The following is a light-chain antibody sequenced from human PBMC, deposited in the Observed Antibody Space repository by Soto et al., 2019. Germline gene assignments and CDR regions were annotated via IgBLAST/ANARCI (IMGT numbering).Light chain of an antibody. CDR3: SSYTSSSTRV. CDR2: EVS. J-gene: IGLJ1*01. CDR1: SSDVGAYNS. Sequence: QSVLTQPASVSGSPGQSITISCTGTSSDVGAYNSVSWYQQHPGKAPKLMIYEVSNRPSGVSNRFSGSKSGNTASLTISGLQAEDEGDYYCSSYTSSSTRVFGSGTKVTVL. V-gene: IGLV2-14*01.